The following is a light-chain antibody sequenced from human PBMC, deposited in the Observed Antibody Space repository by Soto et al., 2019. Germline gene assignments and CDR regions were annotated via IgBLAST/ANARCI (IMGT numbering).Light chain of an antibody. Sequence: DIQMTQSPSSLSASVGDRVTITCRASQSISSYLNWYQQKPGKAPKLLISAASSLQSGVPSRFSGSGSGTDLTLTISSLQPEDFATYYCQQSYSTPITFGQGTRLEIK. CDR2: AAS. CDR3: QQSYSTPIT. V-gene: IGKV1-39*01. CDR1: QSISSY. J-gene: IGKJ5*01.